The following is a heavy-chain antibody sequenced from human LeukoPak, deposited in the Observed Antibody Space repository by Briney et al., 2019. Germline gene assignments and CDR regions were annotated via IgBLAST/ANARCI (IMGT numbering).Heavy chain of an antibody. Sequence: GGSLRLSCAASGFTFSSYWMSWVRQAPGKGLEWVANIKQDGSEKYYVDSVKGRFTISRDNAKNSLYLQMNSLRAEDTAVYYCARDFGMATILLFDYWGQGTLVTVSS. J-gene: IGHJ4*02. CDR2: IKQDGSEK. V-gene: IGHV3-7*01. CDR3: ARDFGMATILLFDY. D-gene: IGHD5-24*01. CDR1: GFTFSSYW.